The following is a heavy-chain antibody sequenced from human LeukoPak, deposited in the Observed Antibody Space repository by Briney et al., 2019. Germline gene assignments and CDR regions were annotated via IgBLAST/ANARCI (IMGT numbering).Heavy chain of an antibody. CDR1: GFTFSSYS. CDR2: ISSSSSTI. D-gene: IGHD6-19*01. V-gene: IGHV3-48*04. Sequence: PGGSLRLSCAASGFTFSSYSMNWVRQAPGKGLEWVSYISSSSSTIYYADSVKGRFTISRDNAKNSLDLQMNSLRAEDTAVYYCARERPYSSGWYEIDAFDIWGQGTMVTVSS. J-gene: IGHJ3*02. CDR3: ARERPYSSGWYEIDAFDI.